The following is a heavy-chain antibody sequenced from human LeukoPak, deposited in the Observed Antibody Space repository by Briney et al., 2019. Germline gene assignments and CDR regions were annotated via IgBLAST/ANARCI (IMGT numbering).Heavy chain of an antibody. J-gene: IGHJ4*02. V-gene: IGHV1-18*01. CDR2: ISAYNGNT. D-gene: IGHD6-13*01. Sequence: ASVKVSCKASGYSFTNYAMNWVRQAPGQGLEWMGWISAYNGNTNYAQKLQSRVTMTTDTSTSTAYMELRSLRSDDTAVYYCARGQQLWTSDYWGQGTLVTVSS. CDR1: GYSFTNYA. CDR3: ARGQQLWTSDY.